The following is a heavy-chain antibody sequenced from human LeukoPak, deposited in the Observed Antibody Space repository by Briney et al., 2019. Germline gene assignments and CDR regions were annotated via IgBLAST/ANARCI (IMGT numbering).Heavy chain of an antibody. J-gene: IGHJ6*04. CDR2: ISRSGRTI. Sequence: GGSLRLSCAASGFTFSSYEMNWVRQAPGKGLEGVSYISRSGRTIYYADSVKGRFTISRDNAQNSLYLQMNSLRAEDTAVYYCAELGITMIGGVWGKGTTVTISS. D-gene: IGHD3-10*02. CDR1: GFTFSSYE. V-gene: IGHV3-48*03. CDR3: AELGITMIGGV.